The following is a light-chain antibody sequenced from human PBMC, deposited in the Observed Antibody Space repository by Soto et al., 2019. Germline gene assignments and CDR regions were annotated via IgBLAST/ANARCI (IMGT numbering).Light chain of an antibody. CDR3: LQQYSYPFT. J-gene: IGKJ3*01. V-gene: IGKV1-17*03. CDR1: QGVTTY. Sequence: DIQMTQSPSAMSASVGDRVTITCRASQGVTTYLAWFQQKPGKVPKRLIYAASSLQRGVPSRFSARGSGTEFTLTISSLQPEAFATYYCLQQYSYPFTFGPGKKVYI. CDR2: AAS.